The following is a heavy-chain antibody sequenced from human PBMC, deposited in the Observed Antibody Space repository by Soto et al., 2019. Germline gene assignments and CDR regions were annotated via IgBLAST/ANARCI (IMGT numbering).Heavy chain of an antibody. CDR3: ARLPALGSNSYGGTFDI. J-gene: IGHJ3*02. CDR1: GGSISSYY. V-gene: IGHV4-59*12. D-gene: IGHD6-13*01. Sequence: KASETLSLTCTVSGGSISSYYWSWIRQPPGKGLEWIGEIYHTGSTNYNPSLKSPVTISVDKSKNQFSLKLSSVSAADTAVYYCARLPALGSNSYGGTFDIWGRGTLVTVSS. CDR2: IYHTGST.